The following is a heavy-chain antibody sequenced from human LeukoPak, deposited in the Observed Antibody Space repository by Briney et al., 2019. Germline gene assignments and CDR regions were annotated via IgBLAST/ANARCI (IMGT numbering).Heavy chain of an antibody. Sequence: GASVKVSCKASGGTFSSYVISGVRQAPAQGLEWVGGIIPIFGTANYPQKFQGRVTLTTDESTSTAYMELSSLRSEDTAVYYCARDNYPGANWFDPWGQGTLVTVSS. CDR1: GGTFSSYV. CDR3: ARDNYPGANWFDP. J-gene: IGHJ5*02. V-gene: IGHV1-69*05. CDR2: IIPIFGTA. D-gene: IGHD1-7*01.